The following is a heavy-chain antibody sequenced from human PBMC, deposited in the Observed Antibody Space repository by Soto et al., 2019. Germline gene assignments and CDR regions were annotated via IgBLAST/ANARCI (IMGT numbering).Heavy chain of an antibody. D-gene: IGHD4-17*01. CDR1: GGSFSGYY. J-gene: IGHJ4*02. Sequence: PSETLSLTCAVYGGSFSGYYWSWIRQPPGKGLEWIGEINHSGSTNYNPSLKSRVTISVDTSKNQFSLKLSSVTAADTAVYYCARVPVTTFAYFDYWCQAALVSLSS. CDR2: INHSGST. CDR3: ARVPVTTFAYFDY. V-gene: IGHV4-34*01.